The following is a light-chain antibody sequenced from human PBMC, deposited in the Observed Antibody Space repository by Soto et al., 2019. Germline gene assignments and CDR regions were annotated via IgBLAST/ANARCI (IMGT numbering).Light chain of an antibody. Sequence: QSVLTQPPSVSAAPGQRVTISCSGSASNIGNNSVSWYQQLPGAAPKLLIYDDNNRPSVIPDRCSGSKSGTSATLGITGLQTGDEADYYCGTWDTSLPACVFGPGTKLIVL. CDR2: DDN. J-gene: IGLJ1*01. CDR3: GTWDTSLPACV. V-gene: IGLV1-51*01. CDR1: ASNIGNNS.